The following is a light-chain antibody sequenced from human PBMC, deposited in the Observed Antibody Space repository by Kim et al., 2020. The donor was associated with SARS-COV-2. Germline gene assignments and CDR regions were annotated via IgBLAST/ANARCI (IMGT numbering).Light chain of an antibody. CDR1: QIVGSN. V-gene: IGKV3-15*01. CDR3: QQYNNWPWT. CDR2: IAS. Sequence: SPGERATLSCRASQIVGSNLAWYQQKPGQAPRLLIYIASTRATGIPARFSGSGSTTEFTLTISSLQSEDFAVYYCQQYNNWPWTFGQGTKVDIK. J-gene: IGKJ1*01.